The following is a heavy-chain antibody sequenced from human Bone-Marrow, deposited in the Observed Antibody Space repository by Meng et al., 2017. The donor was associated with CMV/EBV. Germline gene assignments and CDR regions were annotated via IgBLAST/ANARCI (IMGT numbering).Heavy chain of an antibody. V-gene: IGHV1-46*01. J-gene: IGHJ5*02. CDR3: ARQRINTDFWRRWFDP. CDR2: INPSGGST. D-gene: IGHD3-3*01. Sequence: ASVKVSCKASGYTFTSYYMHWVRQAPGQGLEWMGIINPSGGSTSYAQKFQGRVTMTRDTSTSTVYMELSSLRSEDTAVHYCARQRINTDFWRRWFDPWGQGTLVTVSS. CDR1: GYTFTSYY.